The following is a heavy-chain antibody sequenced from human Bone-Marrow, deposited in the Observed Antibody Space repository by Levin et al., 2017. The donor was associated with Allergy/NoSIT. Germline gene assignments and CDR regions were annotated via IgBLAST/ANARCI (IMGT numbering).Heavy chain of an antibody. Sequence: SCTVSGGSISSYYWSWIRQPPGKGLEWIGYIYYSGSTNYNPSLKSRVTISVDTSKNQFSLKLSSVTAADTAVYYCARSGYCSGGSCYFDYWGQGTLVTVSS. CDR3: ARSGYCSGGSCYFDY. CDR1: GGSISSYY. D-gene: IGHD2-15*01. CDR2: IYYSGST. V-gene: IGHV4-59*01. J-gene: IGHJ4*02.